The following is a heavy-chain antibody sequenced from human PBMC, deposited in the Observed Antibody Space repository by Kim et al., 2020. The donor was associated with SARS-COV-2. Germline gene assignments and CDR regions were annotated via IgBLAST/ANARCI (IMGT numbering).Heavy chain of an antibody. Sequence: SLKSRVTISVDTSKNQFSLKLSSVTAADTAVYYCASTTYYYDSSGYHRDYWGQGTLVTVSS. V-gene: IGHV4-31*02. D-gene: IGHD3-22*01. CDR3: ASTTYYYDSSGYHRDY. J-gene: IGHJ4*02.